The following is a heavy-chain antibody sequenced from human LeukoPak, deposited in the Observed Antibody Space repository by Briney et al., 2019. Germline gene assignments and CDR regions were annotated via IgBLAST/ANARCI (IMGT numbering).Heavy chain of an antibody. Sequence: GGSLRLSCAASGFTFSSYAMSWVCQAPGKGLEWVSAISGSGGSTYYADSVKGRFTISRDNSKNTLYLQMNSLRAEDTAVYYCAKDPAMGAAAGYFDYWGQGTLVTVSS. J-gene: IGHJ4*02. D-gene: IGHD6-13*01. CDR2: ISGSGGST. CDR1: GFTFSSYA. CDR3: AKDPAMGAAAGYFDY. V-gene: IGHV3-23*01.